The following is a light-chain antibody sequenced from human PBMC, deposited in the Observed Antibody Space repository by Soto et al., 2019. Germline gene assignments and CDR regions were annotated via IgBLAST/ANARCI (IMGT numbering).Light chain of an antibody. CDR2: GAS. V-gene: IGKV1-12*01. J-gene: IGKJ4*01. Sequence: IRMTPSPSSVSAAVGDRVTIACRASQGINSWLAWYQQKPGKAPELLIFGASSLQSGVPSRFGGSGSGTDFTLTISSLQPEDFATYYCQQSNSFPLTFGGGTKVDIK. CDR1: QGINSW. CDR3: QQSNSFPLT.